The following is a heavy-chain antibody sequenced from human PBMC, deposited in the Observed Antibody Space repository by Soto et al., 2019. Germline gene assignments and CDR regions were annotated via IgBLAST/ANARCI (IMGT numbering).Heavy chain of an antibody. D-gene: IGHD3-22*01. CDR3: ATDSRRITMIVVVPDAFDI. CDR2: FDPEDGET. V-gene: IGHV1-24*01. CDR1: GYTLPELS. Sequence: AAVKVSCKVSGYTLPELSMHWVRQAPGKGLEWMGGFDPEDGETIYAQKFQGRVTMAEDTSTDTAYMELSSLRSEDTAVYYCATDSRRITMIVVVPDAFDIWGQGTMVTVSS. J-gene: IGHJ3*02.